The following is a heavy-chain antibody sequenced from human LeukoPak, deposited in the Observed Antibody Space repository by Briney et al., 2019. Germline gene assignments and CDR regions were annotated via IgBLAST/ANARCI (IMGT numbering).Heavy chain of an antibody. CDR2: ITTSGGST. Sequence: GGSLRLSCAASGFTFSSYDMSWVRQAPGKGLEWVSSITTSGGSTFYADSVMGRLTISRDNSRNTLYLQMNSLSAEDTATYYCAKRGNPTVGHHYLDVWGKGTTVSVSS. V-gene: IGHV3-23*01. CDR3: AKRGNPTVGHHYLDV. CDR1: GFTFSSYD. J-gene: IGHJ6*03. D-gene: IGHD1-1*01.